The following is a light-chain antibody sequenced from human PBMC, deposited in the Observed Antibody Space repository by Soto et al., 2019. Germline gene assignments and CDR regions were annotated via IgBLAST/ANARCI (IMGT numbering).Light chain of an antibody. V-gene: IGLV1-44*01. Sequence: QSALTQPPSASGTPGQRVTISCSGSSSNIGSNTVNWYQHLPGTAPKLLIYSHDQRPSGVPDRFSGSTSDTSASLAISGLQSEDEADYYCAAWDDGPNAYVFGTGTKLTVL. J-gene: IGLJ1*01. CDR2: SHD. CDR3: AAWDDGPNAYV. CDR1: SSNIGSNT.